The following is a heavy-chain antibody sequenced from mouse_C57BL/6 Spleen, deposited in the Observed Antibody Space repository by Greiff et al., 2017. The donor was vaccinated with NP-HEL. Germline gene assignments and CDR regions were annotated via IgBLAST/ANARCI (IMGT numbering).Heavy chain of an antibody. CDR1: GFTFSDYG. CDR2: ISSGSSTI. D-gene: IGHD2-1*01. CDR3: AREYYYGNYLDY. V-gene: IGHV5-17*01. J-gene: IGHJ2*01. Sequence: VQLKESGGGLVKPGGSLKLSCAASGFTFSDYGMHWVRQAPEKGLEWVAYISSGSSTIYYADTVKGRFTISRDNAKNTLFLQMTSLRSEDTAMYYCAREYYYGNYLDYWGQGTTLTVSS.